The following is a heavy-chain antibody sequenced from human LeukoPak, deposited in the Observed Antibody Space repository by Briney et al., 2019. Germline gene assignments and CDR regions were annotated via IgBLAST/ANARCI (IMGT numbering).Heavy chain of an antibody. V-gene: IGHV1-2*02. CDR2: INPNSGGT. D-gene: IGHD2-15*01. CDR1: GYTFIDYY. Sequence: ASVKVSCKASGYTFIDYYLQWVRQAPGQGLEWMGWINPNSGGTEYVQKFQGRATMTRDTSINTAYMELSRLRSDDTAVYYCARDHCSAGGCYENYYYGMDVWGQGTTVIVSS. J-gene: IGHJ6*02. CDR3: ARDHCSAGGCYENYYYGMDV.